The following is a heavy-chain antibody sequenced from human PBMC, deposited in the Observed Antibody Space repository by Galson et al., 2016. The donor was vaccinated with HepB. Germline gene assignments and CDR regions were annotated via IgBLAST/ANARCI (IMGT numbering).Heavy chain of an antibody. V-gene: IGHV3-74*01. CDR2: INSDGTTS. D-gene: IGHD2-15*01. CDR1: GFAFSSYW. CDR3: VRDHSVVPATAYNWFDP. Sequence: SLRLSCAASGFAFSSYWMHWVRQAPGKGLVWVSRINSDGTTSNYEDSVKGRFTISRDNAKNTLYLQMNSLRAEDTAVYYRVRDHSVVPATAYNWFDPWGQGTLVTVSS. J-gene: IGHJ5*02.